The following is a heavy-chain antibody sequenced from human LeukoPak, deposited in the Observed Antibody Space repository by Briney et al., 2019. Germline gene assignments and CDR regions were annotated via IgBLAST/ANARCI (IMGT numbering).Heavy chain of an antibody. CDR1: GFTFSKYW. V-gene: IGHV3-74*01. CDR3: ATKQWLAPPPDS. Sequence: GGTLRLSCAASGFTFSKYWMLWVRQAPGKGMESVSGINTDGTVTTYADSVKGRFTVSRDNADNTMFLQMNSVRDEDTAVYYCATKQWLAPPPDSWGQGTPVTVSS. CDR2: INTDGTVT. D-gene: IGHD6-19*01. J-gene: IGHJ4*02.